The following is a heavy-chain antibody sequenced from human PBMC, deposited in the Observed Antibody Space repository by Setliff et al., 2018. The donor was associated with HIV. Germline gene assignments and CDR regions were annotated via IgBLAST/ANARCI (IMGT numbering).Heavy chain of an antibody. V-gene: IGHV4-61*02. Sequence: SETLSLTCTVSGDSISRGAYYWSWVRQPAGKGLEWIGRLYVSGDTNYNPSLKSRVTMSLDTSKKHFSLNLKSVTAADTAVYYCALTGHRLLRGYMDVWGKGTTVTVSS. CDR3: ALTGHRLLRGYMDV. CDR2: LYVSGDT. J-gene: IGHJ6*03. CDR1: GDSISRGAYY. D-gene: IGHD2-15*01.